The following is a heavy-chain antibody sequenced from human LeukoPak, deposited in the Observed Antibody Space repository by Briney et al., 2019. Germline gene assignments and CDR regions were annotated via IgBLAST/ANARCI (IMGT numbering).Heavy chain of an antibody. CDR3: ARDYDILTSYWAFDY. Sequence: SETLSLTCTVSGGSISSGSYYWSWIRQPAGKGLEWIGRIYTSGSTNYNPSLKSRVTISVDTSKNQFSLKLSSVTAADAAAYYCARDYDILTSYWAFDYWGQGTLVTVSS. J-gene: IGHJ4*02. CDR2: IYTSGST. CDR1: GGSISSGSYY. D-gene: IGHD3-9*01. V-gene: IGHV4-61*02.